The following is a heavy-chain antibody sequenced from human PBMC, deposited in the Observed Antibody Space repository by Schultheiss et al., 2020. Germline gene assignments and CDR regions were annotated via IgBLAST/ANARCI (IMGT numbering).Heavy chain of an antibody. V-gene: IGHV3-23*01. CDR1: GFTFSSYA. CDR3: AKAYDSSGYYLWGAFDI. J-gene: IGHJ3*02. CDR2: ISGSGGST. Sequence: GGSLRLSCAASGFTFSSYAMSWVRQAPGKGLEWVSAISGSGGSTYYADSVKGRFTISRDNSKNTLYLQMNSLRAEDTAVYYCAKAYDSSGYYLWGAFDIWGQGTVVTVSS. D-gene: IGHD3-22*01.